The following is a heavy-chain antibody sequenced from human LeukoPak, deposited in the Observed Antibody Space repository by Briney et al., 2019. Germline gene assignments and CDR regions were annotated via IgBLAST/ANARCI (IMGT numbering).Heavy chain of an antibody. V-gene: IGHV1-18*01. CDR2: ISAYNGNT. J-gene: IGHJ3*02. D-gene: IGHD1-26*01. CDR3: ARDRSGSYFFDAFAI. Sequence: ASVKVSCKASGYTFTSYGINWVRQAPGQGLEWMGWISAYNGNTNSAQRFQGRVTMTTDTSTSTAYMELRSLRSDDTAVYFCARDRSGSYFFDAFAIWGQGTMATVSS. CDR1: GYTFTSYG.